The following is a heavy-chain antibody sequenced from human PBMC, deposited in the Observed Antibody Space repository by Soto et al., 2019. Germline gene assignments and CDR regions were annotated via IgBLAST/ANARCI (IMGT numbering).Heavy chain of an antibody. CDR2: VDPHSDNK. D-gene: IGHD3-16*02. CDR3: AIYRTISPVAFNI. CDR1: GYTFTSYD. Sequence: QVQLVQSGAEVKKPGASVKVSCKASGYTFTSYDINWVRQAPGQGLEWIGWVDPHSDNKGYAQKCRDKITLTRDTSISTVYMELSSLRSEDTAVNYYAIYRTISPVAFNIWGQGTMVTVSS. J-gene: IGHJ3*02. V-gene: IGHV1-8*01.